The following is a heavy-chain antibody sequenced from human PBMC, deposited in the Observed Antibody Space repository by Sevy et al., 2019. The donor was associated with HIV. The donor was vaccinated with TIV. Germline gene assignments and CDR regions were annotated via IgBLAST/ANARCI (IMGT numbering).Heavy chain of an antibody. CDR1: GYTFTSYG. CDR2: ISAYNGNT. CDR3: ARDIGSISYYYYYGMDV. Sequence: ASVKVSCKASGYTFTSYGISWVRQAPGQGLEWMGWISAYNGNTNYAQKLQGRVTMTTDKSTSTAYMELRSLRSDETAVYYCARDIGSISYYYYYGMDVWGQGTTVTVSS. V-gene: IGHV1-18*01. D-gene: IGHD6-13*01. J-gene: IGHJ6*02.